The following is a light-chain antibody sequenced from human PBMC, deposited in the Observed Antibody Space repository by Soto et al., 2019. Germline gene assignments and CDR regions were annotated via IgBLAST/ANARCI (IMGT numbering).Light chain of an antibody. V-gene: IGLV1-51*01. CDR3: GTWDSSLTAYV. CDR2: DND. Sequence: QSVLTQPPSVSAAPGQTVTISCSGSSSNIGNNYVSWYQQLPGTAPKLLIYDNDKRPSGIPDRFSGSKSGTSATLGITGLQTGDEVDYYCGTWDSSLTAYVFGTGTKLTVL. CDR1: SSNIGNNY. J-gene: IGLJ1*01.